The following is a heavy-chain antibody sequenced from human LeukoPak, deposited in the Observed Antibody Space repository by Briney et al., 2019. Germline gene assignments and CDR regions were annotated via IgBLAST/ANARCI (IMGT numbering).Heavy chain of an antibody. CDR1: GGSMSDHY. CDR2: IYATGST. J-gene: IGHJ5*02. Sequence: SETLSLTCAVSGGSMSDHYWSWIRQPPGMTLEWIGYIYATGSTNYNPSLKSRVTISVDTSKNQFSLKLSSVTAADTAVYYCARGVGYSYGRRWFDPWGQGTLVTVSS. D-gene: IGHD5-18*01. V-gene: IGHV4-4*09. CDR3: ARGVGYSYGRRWFDP.